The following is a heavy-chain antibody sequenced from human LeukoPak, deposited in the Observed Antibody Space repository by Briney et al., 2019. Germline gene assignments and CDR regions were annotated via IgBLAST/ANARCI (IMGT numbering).Heavy chain of an antibody. Sequence: SETLSLTCTVSGGSISSYYWSWIRQPPGKGLEWIGYIYYSGSTNYNPSLKSRVTISVDTSKNQFSLKLSSVTAADTAVYYRARGTAPSDGMDVWGQGTTVTVSS. V-gene: IGHV4-59*01. D-gene: IGHD6-25*01. J-gene: IGHJ6*02. CDR2: IYYSGST. CDR3: ARGTAPSDGMDV. CDR1: GGSISSYY.